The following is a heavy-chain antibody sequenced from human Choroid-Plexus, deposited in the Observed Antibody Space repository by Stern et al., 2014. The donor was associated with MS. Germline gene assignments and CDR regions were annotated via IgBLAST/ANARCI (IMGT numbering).Heavy chain of an antibody. V-gene: IGHV3-30*18. CDR2: VSYDGSNK. CDR1: GFTFGSCA. D-gene: IGHD2/OR15-2a*01. CDR3: AKDRQYLTYFFDH. J-gene: IGHJ5*02. Sequence: VQLVESGGGVVKPGRPLRLSCVASGFTFGSCAMPWVRQAPGQGLEWVAGVSYDGSNKYYADSGKGRFTISRDNSQNTLYMQMSSLRPEDTAVYYCAKDRQYLTYFFDHWGQGSLVTVSS.